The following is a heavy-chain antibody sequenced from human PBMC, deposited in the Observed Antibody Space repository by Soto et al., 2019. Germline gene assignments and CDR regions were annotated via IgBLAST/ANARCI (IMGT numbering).Heavy chain of an antibody. Sequence: SETLSLTCTVSGGSISSGGYYWSWIRQHPGKGLEWIGYVYYSGSTYYNPSLKSRVTISVDTSKNQFSLKLSSVTAADTAVYYCARAEGSSGHYYYYGMDVWGQGTTVTVSS. CDR3: ARAEGSSGHYYYYGMDV. CDR2: VYYSGST. J-gene: IGHJ6*02. CDR1: GGSISSGGYY. D-gene: IGHD3-10*01. V-gene: IGHV4-31*03.